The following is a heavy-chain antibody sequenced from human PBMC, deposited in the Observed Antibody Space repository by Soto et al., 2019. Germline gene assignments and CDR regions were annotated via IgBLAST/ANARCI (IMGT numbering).Heavy chain of an antibody. CDR3: AKDNGSGGDYGSGAGDY. V-gene: IGHV3-30*18. J-gene: IGHJ4*02. D-gene: IGHD3-10*01. Sequence: QVQLVESGGGVVQPGRSLRLSCAASGFTFSSYGMHWVRQAPGKGLEWVAVISYDGSNKYYADSVKGRFTISRDNSKNTLYPQMNSLRAEDTAVYYCAKDNGSGGDYGSGAGDYWGQRTLVTVSS. CDR1: GFTFSSYG. CDR2: ISYDGSNK.